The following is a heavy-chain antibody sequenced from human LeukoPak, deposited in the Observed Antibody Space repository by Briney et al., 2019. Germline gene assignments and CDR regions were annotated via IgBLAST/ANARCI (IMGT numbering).Heavy chain of an antibody. CDR3: ARGGGVTVAGNLGY. CDR2: TYYRSKWYN. Sequence: PSQTLSLTCAISGDRVSSNSAAWNSIRQSPSRGLEWLGWTYYRSKWYNDYAVSVKSRITIHPDTSKHQFSLQLNSVTPEDTAIYYCARGGGVTVAGNLGYWGQGTLVTVSS. J-gene: IGHJ4*02. D-gene: IGHD6-19*01. V-gene: IGHV6-1*01. CDR1: GDRVSSNSAA.